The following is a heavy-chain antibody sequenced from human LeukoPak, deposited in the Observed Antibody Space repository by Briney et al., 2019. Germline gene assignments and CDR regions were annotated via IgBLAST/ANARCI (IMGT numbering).Heavy chain of an antibody. Sequence: GRSLRLSCAASGFTFSSYAMHWVRQAPGKGLEWVAVISYDGSNKYYADSVKGRFTISRGNSKNTLYLQMNSLRAEDTAVYYCARDRDGYNWMGYYFDYWGQGTLVTVSS. CDR3: ARDRDGYNWMGYYFDY. V-gene: IGHV3-30-3*01. J-gene: IGHJ4*02. CDR2: ISYDGSNK. D-gene: IGHD5-24*01. CDR1: GFTFSSYA.